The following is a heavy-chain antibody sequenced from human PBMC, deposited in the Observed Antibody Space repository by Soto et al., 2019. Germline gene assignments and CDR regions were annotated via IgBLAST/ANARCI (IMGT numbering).Heavy chain of an antibody. V-gene: IGHV3-30-3*01. CDR1: GFTFSSYA. Sequence: PGGSLRLSCAASGFTFSSYAMHWVRQAPGTGLEWVAVISYEGSNKYYADSVKGRFTISRDNSKNTLYLQMNSLRAEDTAVYYCARELFALLDYWGQGTLVTVSS. CDR3: ARELFALLDY. D-gene: IGHD3-10*02. J-gene: IGHJ4*02. CDR2: ISYEGSNK.